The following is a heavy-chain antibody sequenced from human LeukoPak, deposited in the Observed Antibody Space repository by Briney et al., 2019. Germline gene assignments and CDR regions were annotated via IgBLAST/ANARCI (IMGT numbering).Heavy chain of an antibody. J-gene: IGHJ6*03. Sequence: PGGSLRLSCAASGFTVSSNYMSWVRQAPGKGLEWVSVIYSGGYTYYADSVKGRFTISRDNSKNTPYLQMNSLRAEDMAVYYCARVYSTYPYYYMDVWGKGTTVTVSS. CDR1: GFTVSSNY. CDR3: ARVYSTYPYYYMDV. D-gene: IGHD4-11*01. V-gene: IGHV3-53*01. CDR2: IYSGGYT.